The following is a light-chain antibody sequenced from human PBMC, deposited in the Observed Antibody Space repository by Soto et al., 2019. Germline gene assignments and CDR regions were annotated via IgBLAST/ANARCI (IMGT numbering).Light chain of an antibody. CDR2: GAS. V-gene: IGKV3-15*01. CDR1: QSVSSS. Sequence: EIVMTQSPATLSVSPGERATLSCRASQSVSSSLAWYQQKAGQAPRLLIYGASTRATGIPARFSGSGSGTEFTLTISSLQSEDSAVYYWQQYNDWPRTFGQGTNVEIK. CDR3: QQYNDWPRT. J-gene: IGKJ1*01.